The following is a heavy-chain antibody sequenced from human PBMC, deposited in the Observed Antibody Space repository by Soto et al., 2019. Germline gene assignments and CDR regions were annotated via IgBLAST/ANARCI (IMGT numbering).Heavy chain of an antibody. J-gene: IGHJ4*02. D-gene: IGHD6-13*01. CDR3: ARSHSSSWIY. Sequence: SETLSLTCAVYGGSFSGYYWSWIRQPPGKGLEWIGSIYYSGSTYYNPSLKSRVTISVDTSKNQFSLKLSSVTAADTAVYYCARSHSSSWIYWGQGTLVTVSS. CDR1: GGSFSGYY. CDR2: IYYSGST. V-gene: IGHV4-34*01.